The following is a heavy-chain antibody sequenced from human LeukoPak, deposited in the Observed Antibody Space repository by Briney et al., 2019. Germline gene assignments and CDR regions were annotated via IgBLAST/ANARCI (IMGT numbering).Heavy chain of an antibody. J-gene: IGHJ6*03. CDR2: IRYDGSNK. D-gene: IGHD2-2*01. CDR3: AKDLYQLPYYYYYMDV. CDR1: GFIFSSYG. V-gene: IGHV3-30*02. Sequence: GGSLRLSCAASGFIFSSYGMHWVRQAPGKGLEWVAFIRYDGSNKYYADSVKGRFTISRDNSKNTLYLQMNSLRAEDTAVYYCAKDLYQLPYYYYYMDVWGKGTTVTVSS.